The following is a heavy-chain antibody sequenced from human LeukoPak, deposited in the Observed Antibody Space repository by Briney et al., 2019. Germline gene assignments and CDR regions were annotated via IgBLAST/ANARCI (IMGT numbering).Heavy chain of an antibody. D-gene: IGHD4-17*01. CDR3: ARLYGDYPNHAFDI. CDR2: TYYSGST. Sequence: PSETLSLTCTVSGGSINSSSYYWGWIRQPPGKGLEWIGSTYYSGSTYYNPSLKSRVTISVDTSKNQFSLKLSSVTAADTAVYYCARLYGDYPNHAFDIWGQGTMVTVSS. J-gene: IGHJ3*02. V-gene: IGHV4-39*01. CDR1: GGSINSSSYY.